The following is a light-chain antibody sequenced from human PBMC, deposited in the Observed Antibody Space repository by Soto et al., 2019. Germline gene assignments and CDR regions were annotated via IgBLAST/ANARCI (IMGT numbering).Light chain of an antibody. J-gene: IGLJ1*01. CDR1: SSDVGGYNY. CDR3: SSYTSSSTRV. Sequence: QSALTQPAAVSGSPGQSITISCTGTSSDVGGYNYVSWYQQHPGKAPKLMIYEVSNRPSGVSNRFSSSKSGNTASLTISGLQAEDEDYYYCSSYTSSSTRVFGTGTKVTVL. V-gene: IGLV2-14*01. CDR2: EVS.